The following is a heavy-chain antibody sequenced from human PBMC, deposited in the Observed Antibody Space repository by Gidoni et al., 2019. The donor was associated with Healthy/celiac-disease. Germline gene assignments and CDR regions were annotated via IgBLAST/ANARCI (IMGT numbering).Heavy chain of an antibody. D-gene: IGHD3-3*01. V-gene: IGHV4-31*03. Sequence: QVQLQESGPGLVKPSQTLSLTCTVPGCSISSGGYYWSWIRQHPGKGLEWIGYIYYSGSTYYNPSLKSRVTISVDTSKNQFSLKLSSVTAADTAVYYCARGVAIFGVVIMEDAFDIWGQGTMVTVSS. CDR2: IYYSGST. J-gene: IGHJ3*02. CDR3: ARGVAIFGVVIMEDAFDI. CDR1: GCSISSGGYY.